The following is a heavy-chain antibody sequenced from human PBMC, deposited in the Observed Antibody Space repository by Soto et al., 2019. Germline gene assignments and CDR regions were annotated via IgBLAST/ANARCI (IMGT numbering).Heavy chain of an antibody. V-gene: IGHV4-31*03. CDR2: ISYSGST. CDR1: AGSISTINYY. J-gene: IGHJ3*01. CDR3: ARSAQWDGFDP. Sequence: QVQLQESGPGLVRPSQTLSLTCTVSAGSISTINYYWSWIRQHPEKGLEWIGYISYSGSTFYHSSLKRRVTISLGTAKKPFARTLTSVTAADRAVYYCARSAQWDGFDPWGQGTMVTVSS. D-gene: IGHD2-8*01.